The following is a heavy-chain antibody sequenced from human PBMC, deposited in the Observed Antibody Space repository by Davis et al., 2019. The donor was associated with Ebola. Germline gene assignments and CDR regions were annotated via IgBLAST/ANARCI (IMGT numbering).Heavy chain of an antibody. V-gene: IGHV3-7*01. CDR2: INQGGSEK. J-gene: IGHJ4*02. CDR1: GFTFSGYW. CDR3: ARDLYYGSGGPWSDY. D-gene: IGHD3-10*01. Sequence: PGGSLRLSCAASGFTFSGYWMSWVRQAPGKGLEWVANINQGGSEKYYVDSVKGRFTISRDNAKNSLYLQMNSLKAEDTAVYYCARDLYYGSGGPWSDYWGQGTLVTVSP.